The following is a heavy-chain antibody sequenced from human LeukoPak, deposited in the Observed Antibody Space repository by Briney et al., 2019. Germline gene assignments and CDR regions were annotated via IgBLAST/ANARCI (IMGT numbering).Heavy chain of an antibody. CDR3: ARIYDPIDS. Sequence: SQTLSLTCTVSGGSISSDAYYWSWIRQPPGKGLEWIGYIYHSGSSYYNPSLKSRVTLSVDRSKNQFSLRMSSVTAADTAVYYCARIYDPIDSWGLGILVTVSS. CDR1: GGSISSDAYY. D-gene: IGHD3-16*01. CDR2: IYHSGSS. J-gene: IGHJ4*02. V-gene: IGHV4-30-2*01.